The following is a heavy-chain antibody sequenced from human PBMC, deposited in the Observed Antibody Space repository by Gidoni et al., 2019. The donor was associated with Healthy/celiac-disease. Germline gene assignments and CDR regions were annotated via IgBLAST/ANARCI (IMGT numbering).Heavy chain of an antibody. V-gene: IGHV4-30-4*01. CDR3: ARALPYYYGSGSYYFDY. Sequence: QVQLQESGPGLVKPSQTLSLTCTVSGGSISSGDYYWSWIRQPPGKGLEWLGYIYYSGSTYYNPSLKSRVTISVDTSKNQFSLKLSSVTAADTAVYYCARALPYYYGSGSYYFDYWGQGTLVTVSS. D-gene: IGHD3-10*01. CDR1: GGSISSGDYY. J-gene: IGHJ4*02. CDR2: IYYSGST.